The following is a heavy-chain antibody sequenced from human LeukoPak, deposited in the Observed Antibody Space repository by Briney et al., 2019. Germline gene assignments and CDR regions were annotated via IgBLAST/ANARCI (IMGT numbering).Heavy chain of an antibody. CDR2: IKQDGSEK. J-gene: IGHJ3*02. CDR1: GFTFSSYW. Sequence: GGSLRLSCAASGFTFSSYWMSWVRQAPGKGLEWVANIKQDGSEKYYVDSVKGRFTISRDNAKNSLYLQMNSLRAEDTAVYYCAEVGATRGPVAFDIWGQGTMVTVSS. CDR3: AEVGATRGPVAFDI. D-gene: IGHD1-26*01. V-gene: IGHV3-7*01.